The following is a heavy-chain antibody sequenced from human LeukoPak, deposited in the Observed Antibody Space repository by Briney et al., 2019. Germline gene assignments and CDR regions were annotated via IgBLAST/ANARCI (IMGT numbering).Heavy chain of an antibody. CDR2: ISAYNGNT. D-gene: IGHD3-3*01. J-gene: IGHJ6*02. CDR1: GYTFTSYG. V-gene: IGHV1-18*01. Sequence: ASVKVSCKASGYTFTSYGISWVRQAPGQGLERMGWISAYNGNTNYAQKLQGRVTMTTDTSTSTAYMELRSLRSDDTAVYYCARDNPTPSGFGVVIYYYYGMDVWGQGTTVTVSS. CDR3: ARDNPTPSGFGVVIYYYYGMDV.